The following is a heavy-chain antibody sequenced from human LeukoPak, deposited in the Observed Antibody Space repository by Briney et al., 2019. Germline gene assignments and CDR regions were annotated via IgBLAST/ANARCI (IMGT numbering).Heavy chain of an antibody. CDR1: GFTFSNAW. V-gene: IGHV3-15*01. CDR3: TTVFPAHYDFWSGCSHVIDDY. CDR2: IKSKTDGGTT. D-gene: IGHD3-3*01. J-gene: IGHJ4*02. Sequence: GGSLRLSCAASGFTFSNAWMSWVRQAPGKGLEWVGRIKSKTDGGTTDYAAPVKGRFTISRDDSKNTLYLQMNSLKTEDTAVYYCTTVFPAHYDFWSGCSHVIDDYWGQGTLVTVSS.